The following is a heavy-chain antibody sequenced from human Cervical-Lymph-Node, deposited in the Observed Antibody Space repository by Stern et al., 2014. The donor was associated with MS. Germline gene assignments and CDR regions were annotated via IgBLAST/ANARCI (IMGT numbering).Heavy chain of an antibody. CDR1: GFTFSDYH. D-gene: IGHD2-21*02. CDR3: VRASDPLFEY. CDR2: ISTTGKTI. J-gene: IGHJ4*02. V-gene: IGHV3-11*01. Sequence: VQLVESGGGSVKPGGSLRLYCAVSGFTFSDYHMHWIRQAPGKGLEWISYISTTGKTIYYADSVKGRFTISRDNAKNSLYLQMNSLRVEDTAVYYCVRASDPLFEYWGQGTLVTVSS.